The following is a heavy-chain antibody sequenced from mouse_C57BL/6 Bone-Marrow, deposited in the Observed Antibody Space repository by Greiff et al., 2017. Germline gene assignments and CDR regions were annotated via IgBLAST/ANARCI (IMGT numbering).Heavy chain of an antibody. J-gene: IGHJ4*01. Sequence: EVQLVESGGGLVQPGESLKLSCESNEYEFPSHDMSWVRKTPEKRLELVAAINSDGGSTYYPDTMERRFIISRENTKKTLYLHMSSLRSEDTALYYYGSSPRYYAMDYWGQGTSVTVSS. CDR1: EYEFPSHD. V-gene: IGHV5-2*01. CDR2: INSDGGST. D-gene: IGHD1-1*01. CDR3: GSSPRYYAMDY.